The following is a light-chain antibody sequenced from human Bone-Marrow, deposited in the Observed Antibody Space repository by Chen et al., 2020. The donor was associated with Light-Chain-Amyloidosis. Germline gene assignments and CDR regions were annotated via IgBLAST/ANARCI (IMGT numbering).Light chain of an antibody. J-gene: IGKJ4*01. CDR3: QQYGTSPLT. Sequence: EIVLTQSPGTLSLSPGEGANLSCRASQTISSNYLTGYQQKFGQAPMLLIYGSSSRATGIPDRFTGSGSGTDFTLTINRLEPEDFAMYYCQQYGTSPLTFGGGTKVEIK. CDR1: QTISSNY. V-gene: IGKV3-20*01. CDR2: GSS.